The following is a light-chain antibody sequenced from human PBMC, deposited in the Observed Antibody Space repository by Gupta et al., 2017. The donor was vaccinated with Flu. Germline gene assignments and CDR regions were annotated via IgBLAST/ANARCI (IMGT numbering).Light chain of an antibody. CDR3: QQYSTSPLT. CDR1: QNVNKY. J-gene: IGKJ4*01. CDR2: EAS. V-gene: IGKV1-16*01. Sequence: DIQMTQSPSSLSASVGDRVTISCRASQNVNKYLAWFQQKPGKGPTSLIYEASTLRPGVPSRFSGSGSGTDFTLTISSLQSEDFATYYCQQYSTSPLTFGGGTKVEIK.